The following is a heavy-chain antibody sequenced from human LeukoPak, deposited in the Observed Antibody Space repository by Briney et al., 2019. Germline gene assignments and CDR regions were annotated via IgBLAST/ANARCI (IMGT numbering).Heavy chain of an antibody. CDR3: ARDMGYCSSTSCCLYFQH. Sequence: GGSLRLSCAASGFTVSSNYMSWVRQAPGKGLEWVSVIYSGGSTYYADSVKGRFTISRDNSKNTLYLQMNSLRAEDTAVYYCARDMGYCSSTSCCLYFQHWGQGTLVTVSS. CDR1: GFTVSSNY. V-gene: IGHV3-53*01. CDR2: IYSGGST. D-gene: IGHD2-2*01. J-gene: IGHJ1*01.